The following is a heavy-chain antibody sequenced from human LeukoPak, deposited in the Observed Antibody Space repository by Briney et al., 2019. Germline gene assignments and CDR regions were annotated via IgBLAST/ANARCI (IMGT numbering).Heavy chain of an antibody. V-gene: IGHV3-74*01. D-gene: IGHD3-10*01. J-gene: IGHJ4*02. CDR1: GFTFSSYW. Sequence: QAGGSLRLSCAASGFTFSSYWMHWVRQAPGKGLVWVSRINSDGSSTSYADSVKGRFTISRDNAKNSLYLQMNNLRAEDTAVYYCARLGMIRGVPADYWGQGTLVTVSS. CDR2: INSDGSST. CDR3: ARLGMIRGVPADY.